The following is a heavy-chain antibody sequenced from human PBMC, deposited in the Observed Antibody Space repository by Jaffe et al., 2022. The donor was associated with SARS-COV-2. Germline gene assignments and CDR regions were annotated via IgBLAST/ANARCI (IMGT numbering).Heavy chain of an antibody. Sequence: QVQLQESGPGLVKPSETLSLTCTVSGGSISSYYWSWIRQPPGKGLEWIGYIYYSGSTNYNPSLKSRVTISVDTSKNQFSLKLSSVTAADTAVYYCARLTHTPGDYVSSIDYWGQGTLVTVSS. J-gene: IGHJ4*02. D-gene: IGHD4-17*01. CDR3: ARLTHTPGDYVSSIDY. CDR2: IYYSGST. CDR1: GGSISSYY. V-gene: IGHV4-59*01.